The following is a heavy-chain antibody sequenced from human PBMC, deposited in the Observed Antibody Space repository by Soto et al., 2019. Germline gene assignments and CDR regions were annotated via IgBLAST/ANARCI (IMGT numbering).Heavy chain of an antibody. CDR2: ISYSGTT. J-gene: IGHJ5*02. V-gene: IGHV4-31*03. D-gene: IGHD1-1*01. CDR3: AGGEGTDHWLET. CDR1: VFSSISGCYY. Sequence: SSTXSLTGTVSVFSSISGCYYLSWIRQHPGKGLEWIGYISYSGTTYYSPSLKSRVSISVDTSDNRLSLKVNSVTAADTAVFSCAGGEGTDHWLETWGQGTLV.